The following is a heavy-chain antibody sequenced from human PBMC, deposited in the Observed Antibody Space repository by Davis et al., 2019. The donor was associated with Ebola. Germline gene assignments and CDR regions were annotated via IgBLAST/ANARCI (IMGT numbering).Heavy chain of an antibody. Sequence: ASVKVSCKASGYTFTGYYMHWVRQAPGQGLEWMGWINPNSGGTNYAQKFQGRVTMTRDTSISTAYMELSRLRSDDTAVYYCARDRGDSSSWYVHSNWGQGTLVTVSS. CDR2: INPNSGGT. CDR3: ARDRGDSSSWYVHSN. CDR1: GYTFTGYY. V-gene: IGHV1-2*02. J-gene: IGHJ4*02. D-gene: IGHD6-13*01.